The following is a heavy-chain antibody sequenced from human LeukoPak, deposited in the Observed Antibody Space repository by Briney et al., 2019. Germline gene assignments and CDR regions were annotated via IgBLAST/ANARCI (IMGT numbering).Heavy chain of an antibody. CDR3: AVGNCGGDCYSSFDY. CDR2: INVGNGNT. Sequence: ASVKVSCKASGYTFTSYPMHWVRQAPGQRLEWMGWINVGNGNTKYSQKFQGRVNITRDTSASTAYMELSSLRSEDTAVYYCAVGNCGGDCYSSFDYWGQGTLVTVSS. CDR1: GYTFTSYP. V-gene: IGHV1-3*01. J-gene: IGHJ4*02. D-gene: IGHD2-21*02.